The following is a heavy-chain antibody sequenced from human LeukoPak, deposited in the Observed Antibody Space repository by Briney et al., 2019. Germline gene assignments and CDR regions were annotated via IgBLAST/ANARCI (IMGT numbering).Heavy chain of an antibody. D-gene: IGHD6-19*01. V-gene: IGHV3-23*01. Sequence: GGSLRLSCAASGFTFSSYAMSWVRQAPGKGLEWVSAIGGSGGSTYYADSVKGRFTISRDNSKNTLYLQMNSLRAEDTAVYYCAKDEMSSGCYYWGQGTLVTVSS. CDR1: GFTFSSYA. J-gene: IGHJ4*02. CDR3: AKDEMSSGCYY. CDR2: IGGSGGST.